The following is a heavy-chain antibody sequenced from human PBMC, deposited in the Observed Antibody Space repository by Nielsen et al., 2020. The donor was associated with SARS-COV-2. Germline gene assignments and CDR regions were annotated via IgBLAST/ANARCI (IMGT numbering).Heavy chain of an antibody. D-gene: IGHD6-13*01. V-gene: IGHV3-30*02. CDR1: GFTLSTYG. Sequence: GGSLRLSCTASGFTLSTYGMHWVRQAPGKGLEWVAFLRYDGSSKSYGDSVKGRFTISRDNSKNSLFLQMNSLRVEDTAMYYCTKNGPRAAAGSSRPDYWGQGILVTVSS. J-gene: IGHJ4*02. CDR3: TKNGPRAAAGSSRPDY. CDR2: LRYDGSSK.